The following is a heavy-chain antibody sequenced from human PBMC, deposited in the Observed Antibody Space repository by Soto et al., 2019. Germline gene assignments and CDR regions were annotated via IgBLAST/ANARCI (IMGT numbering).Heavy chain of an antibody. Sequence: SETLSLTCTVSGGSMSSGGYYWSWIRQHPGKGLEWIGYIYYSGSTYYNPSLKSRVTISVDTSKNQFSLKLSSVTAADTAVYYCARGHSARPDYDSSGYYLADAFDIWGQGTMVTVSS. V-gene: IGHV4-31*03. CDR1: GGSMSSGGYY. CDR2: IYYSGST. J-gene: IGHJ3*02. D-gene: IGHD3-22*01. CDR3: ARGHSARPDYDSSGYYLADAFDI.